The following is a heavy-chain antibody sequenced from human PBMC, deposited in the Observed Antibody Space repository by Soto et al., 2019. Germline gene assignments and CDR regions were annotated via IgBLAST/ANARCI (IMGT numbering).Heavy chain of an antibody. Sequence: QVQVIQSRAEVKKPGASVKVSCKTSGYTFTEYDINWVRQAPGQGPEYMGWVSPENKNAGYAPQFRGRVSMTTDTTESTAHLEVTKLTYDDTAVYYCEVTTGYWGQGTMVTVSS. D-gene: IGHD1-1*01. CDR1: GYTFTEYD. V-gene: IGHV1-8*01. J-gene: IGHJ4*02. CDR3: EVTTGY. CDR2: VSPENKNA.